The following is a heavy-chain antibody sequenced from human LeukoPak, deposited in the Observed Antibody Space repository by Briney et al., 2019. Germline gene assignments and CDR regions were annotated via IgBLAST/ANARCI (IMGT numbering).Heavy chain of an antibody. CDR2: ISGSDSSTYYTDSAEGST. CDR1: GFTFMSYA. J-gene: IGHJ4*02. V-gene: IGHV3-23*01. Sequence: GGSLRLSCAASGFTFMSYAVSWVRQAPGKGLQWVSGISGSDSSTYYTDSAEGSTYYTDSAEGRFTISRDNSKNTVYLQINSLRAEDTAVYYCAKCMSATGVCLNFDSWGQGILVTASS. D-gene: IGHD2-8*01. CDR3: AKCMSATGVCLNFDS.